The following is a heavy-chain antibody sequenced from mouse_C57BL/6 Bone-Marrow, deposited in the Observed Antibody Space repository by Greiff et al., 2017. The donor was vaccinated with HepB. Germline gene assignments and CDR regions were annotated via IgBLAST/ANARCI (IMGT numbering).Heavy chain of an antibody. CDR3: TTYYVNPLY. D-gene: IGHD2-1*01. J-gene: IGHJ2*01. V-gene: IGHV14-4*01. Sequence: EVKLQESGAELVRPGASVKLSCTASGFNIKDDYMHWVKQRPEQGLEWIGWIDPENGDTEYASKFQGKATITADTSSNTAYLQLSSLTSEDTAVYYCTTYYVNPLYWGQGTTLTVSS. CDR1: GFNIKDDY. CDR2: IDPENGDT.